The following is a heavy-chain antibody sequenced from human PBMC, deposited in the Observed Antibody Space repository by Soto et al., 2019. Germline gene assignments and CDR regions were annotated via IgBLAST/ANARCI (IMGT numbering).Heavy chain of an antibody. CDR3: ARDLDGYGNWFDP. CDR2: IYSGGST. D-gene: IGHD5-18*01. J-gene: IGHJ5*02. CDR1: GFTVSSNY. Sequence: GGSLRLSCAASGFTVSSNYMSWVRQAPGKGLEWVSVIYSGGSTYYADSVKGRFTISRDNSKNTLYLQMNSLRAEDTAVYYCARDLDGYGNWFDPWGQGTLVTVSS. V-gene: IGHV3-66*01.